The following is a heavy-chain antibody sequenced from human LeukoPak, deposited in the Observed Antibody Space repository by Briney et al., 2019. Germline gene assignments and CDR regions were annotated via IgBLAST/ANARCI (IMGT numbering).Heavy chain of an antibody. CDR3: ASEGTAMALVS. CDR2: TYYRSKWYN. D-gene: IGHD5-18*01. V-gene: IGHV6-1*01. J-gene: IGHJ3*01. CDR1: GDSVSSNSAA. Sequence: SQTLSLTCAISGDSVSSNSAAWNWLRQSPSRGLEWLGRTYYRSKWYNDYAASVKSRITINPDTSKNQFSLQLNSVTPEDTAVYYCASEGTAMALVSWGQGTMVTVSS.